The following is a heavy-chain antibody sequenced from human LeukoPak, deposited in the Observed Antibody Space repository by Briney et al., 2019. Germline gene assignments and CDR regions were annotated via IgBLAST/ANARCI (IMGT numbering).Heavy chain of an antibody. D-gene: IGHD3-10*01. Sequence: GGSLRLSCTVSGFTFSSFEMTWVCQVPGKGLEWISYISHSGMTIYYADSVKGRFTISRDNAKNSLYLQMNSLRVEDTAVYYCVRIEGGVRGLSPDYWGQGTLVTVSS. CDR3: VRIEGGVRGLSPDY. V-gene: IGHV3-48*03. J-gene: IGHJ4*02. CDR2: ISHSGMTI. CDR1: GFTFSSFE.